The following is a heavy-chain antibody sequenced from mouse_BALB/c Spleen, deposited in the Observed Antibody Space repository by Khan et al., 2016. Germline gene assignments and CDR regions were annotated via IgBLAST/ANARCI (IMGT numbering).Heavy chain of an antibody. Sequence: QIQLVQSGPELKKPGKTVKISCKASGYTFTNYGMNWVKQAPGKGLKWMGWINTYSGESTYADAFKGRFAFSLETSANTAYLQNNNLQHEDTATSFCARYRYYYGSSRYVDVWGAGTTVTVSS. CDR3: ARYRYYYGSSRYVDV. J-gene: IGHJ1*01. CDR1: GYTFTNYG. CDR2: INTYSGES. V-gene: IGHV9-3-1*01. D-gene: IGHD1-1*01.